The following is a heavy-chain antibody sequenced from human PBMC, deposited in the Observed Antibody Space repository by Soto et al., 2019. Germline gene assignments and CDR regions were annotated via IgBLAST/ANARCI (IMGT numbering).Heavy chain of an antibody. CDR1: GFTFSSYG. D-gene: IGHD2-2*01. J-gene: IGHJ4*02. CDR3: ARWGVVPGADLPIRRMYYFDY. CDR2: IWYDGSNK. Sequence: QVQLVESGGGVVQPGRSLRLSCAASGFTFSSYGMHWVRQAPGKGLEWVAVIWYDGSNKYYADSVKGRFTISRHNSKNTLYLQMNSLRAEDTAVYYCARWGVVPGADLPIRRMYYFDYWGQGTLVTVSS. V-gene: IGHV3-33*01.